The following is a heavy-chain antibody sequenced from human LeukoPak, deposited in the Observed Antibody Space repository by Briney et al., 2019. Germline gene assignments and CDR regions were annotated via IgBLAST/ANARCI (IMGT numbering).Heavy chain of an antibody. V-gene: IGHV3-23*01. J-gene: IGHJ4*02. CDR2: ISGSGGST. CDR3: ARLGPAGNYFDY. D-gene: IGHD3-10*01. CDR1: GFTFSSYA. Sequence: GGSLRLSCAASGFTFSSYAMSWVRQAPGKGLEWVSAISGSGGSTYYADSVKGRLTISRDNSKNTLYLQMNSLRAEDTAVYYCARLGPAGNYFDYWGQGTLVTVSS.